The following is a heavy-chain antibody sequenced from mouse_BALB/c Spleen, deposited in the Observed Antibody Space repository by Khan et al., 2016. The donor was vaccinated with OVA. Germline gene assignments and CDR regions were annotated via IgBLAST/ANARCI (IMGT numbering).Heavy chain of an antibody. D-gene: IGHD1-1*01. CDR2: ISTGDTYT. V-gene: IGHV5-9-3*01. CDR1: GFTFSTYA. CDR3: ARPPITTVVATSYGFFDV. Sequence: EVELVESGGGLVKSGGSLKLSCAASGFTFSTYAMSWVRQTPEKRLEWVATISTGDTYTYYPDSVKGRFTISRDKAKNTLYLQMSSLRSEDTAMYYCARPPITTVVATSYGFFDVWGAGTTVTVST. J-gene: IGHJ1*01.